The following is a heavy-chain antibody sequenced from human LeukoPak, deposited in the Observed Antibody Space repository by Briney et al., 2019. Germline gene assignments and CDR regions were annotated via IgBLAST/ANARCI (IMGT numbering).Heavy chain of an antibody. CDR2: IRYDGSNK. Sequence: GGSLRLSCAASGFTFSSYGMHWVRQAPGKGLEWVAFIRYDGSNKYYADSVKGRFTISRDNSKNTLYLQMDGLRAEDTAVYYCAKDTPSYGDYGGYFDYWGQGTLVTVSS. J-gene: IGHJ4*02. D-gene: IGHD4-17*01. V-gene: IGHV3-30*02. CDR1: GFTFSSYG. CDR3: AKDTPSYGDYGGYFDY.